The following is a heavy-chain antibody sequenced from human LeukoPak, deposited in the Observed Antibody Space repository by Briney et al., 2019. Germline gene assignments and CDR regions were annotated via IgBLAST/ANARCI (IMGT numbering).Heavy chain of an antibody. CDR1: GYTFTSSG. J-gene: IGHJ5*02. CDR2: ISGYNGNT. V-gene: IGHV1-18*01. CDR3: ARDVAAAGVDP. D-gene: IGHD6-13*01. Sequence: ASVRVSCKASGYTFTSSGTSWVRQAPGQGLEWMGWISGYNGNTDYAQKFQGRVTMTTDISTSTAYMELRSLRSDDTAVYYCARDVAAAGVDPWGQGTLVIVSS.